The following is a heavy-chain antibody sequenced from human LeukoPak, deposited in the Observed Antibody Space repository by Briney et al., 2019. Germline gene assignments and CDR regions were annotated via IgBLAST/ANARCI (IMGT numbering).Heavy chain of an antibody. D-gene: IGHD3/OR15-3a*01. V-gene: IGHV4-39*01. CDR3: ARQTGSGLFILP. J-gene: IGHJ4*02. CDR2: IYYTGNT. CDR1: GVSISNSYSY. Sequence: SETLSLTCTVSGVSISNSYSYWGWTRQPPGMGLEWIGSIYYTGNTYYNASLKSQVSISIDTSKNQFSLKLTSVTAADTAVYYCARQTGSGLFILPGGQGTLVTVSS.